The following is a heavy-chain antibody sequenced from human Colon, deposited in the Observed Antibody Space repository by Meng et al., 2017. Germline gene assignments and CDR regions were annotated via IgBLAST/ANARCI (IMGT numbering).Heavy chain of an antibody. J-gene: IGHJ4*02. CDR1: SGSFSSSNW. CDR3: VRQGMTSYSWGY. CDR2: ISQSGTT. Sequence: QWRLRGSGPGLVKPSPTLSLTCAVSSGSFSSSNWWSWVRQPPGKGLEWIGEISQSGTTYYNPSLKSRVTITGDWSKNQFSLNLNSVTAADTALYYCVRQGMTSYSWGYWGQGTLVTVSS. D-gene: IGHD3-9*01. V-gene: IGHV4-4*02.